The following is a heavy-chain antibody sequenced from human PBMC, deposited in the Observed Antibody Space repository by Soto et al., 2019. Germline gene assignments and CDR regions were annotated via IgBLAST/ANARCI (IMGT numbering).Heavy chain of an antibody. V-gene: IGHV4-30-4*01. CDR2: IYYSGST. J-gene: IGHJ5*02. CDR1: GGSIIGGDYY. CDR3: ARVEGYYGSSGYNWFDP. Sequence: PLETLSLTCTVSGGSIIGGDYYRTWIRKPPGKGLEWIGYIYYSGSTHYNPSLKSRLTISLDTSKKQFSLKLSSVTAADTAVYYCARVEGYYGSSGYNWFDPWGQGTLVTVSS. D-gene: IGHD3-22*01.